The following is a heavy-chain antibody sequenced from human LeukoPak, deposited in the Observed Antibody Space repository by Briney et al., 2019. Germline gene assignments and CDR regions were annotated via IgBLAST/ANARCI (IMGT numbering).Heavy chain of an antibody. CDR2: IGGGGPTT. CDR3: ARGFLGGTDQYFDS. Sequence: GGSLRLSCAASGFTFSTYAMNWVRQAPAKGLEWVSTIGGGGPTTDYADPVQGRFTISRDNSKNTLYLQMNSLRAEDTAVYFCARGFLGGTDQYFDSWGQGTLVTVSS. D-gene: IGHD6-19*01. V-gene: IGHV3-23*01. J-gene: IGHJ4*02. CDR1: GFTFSTYA.